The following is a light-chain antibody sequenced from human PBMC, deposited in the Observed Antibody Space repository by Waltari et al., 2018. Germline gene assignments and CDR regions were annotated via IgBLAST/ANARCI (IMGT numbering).Light chain of an antibody. J-gene: IGKJ4*01. CDR2: AAS. Sequence: DIQMTQSPSSLPASVGDRVTITCRATESISNYLNWYQQKPGKAPKLLIYAASSLKSGVPSRFSGSGSGTDFTLTISSLQPEDFATYYCQQSNSNPLTFGGGTKVEMK. CDR3: QQSNSNPLT. CDR1: ESISNY. V-gene: IGKV1-39*01.